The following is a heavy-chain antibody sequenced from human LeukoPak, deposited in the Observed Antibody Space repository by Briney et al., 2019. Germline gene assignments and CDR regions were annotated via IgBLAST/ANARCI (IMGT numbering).Heavy chain of an antibody. V-gene: IGHV3-9*01. J-gene: IGHJ6*02. CDR2: ISWNSGSL. Sequence: GRSLRLPCAASGFTFDDYAMHWVRQAPGKGLEWVSDISWNSGSLGYADSVKGRFTISRDNAKNSLYLEMNSLRTEDTALYYCAKGCSSTSCPDGHYYGMDVWGQGTTVIVSS. D-gene: IGHD2-2*01. CDR1: GFTFDDYA. CDR3: AKGCSSTSCPDGHYYGMDV.